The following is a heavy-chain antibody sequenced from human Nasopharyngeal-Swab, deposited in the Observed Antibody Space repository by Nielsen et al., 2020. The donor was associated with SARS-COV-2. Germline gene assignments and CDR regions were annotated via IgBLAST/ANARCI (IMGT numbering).Heavy chain of an antibody. CDR1: GFPLSTSGMC. CDR3: ARTPYSTRGLDFDY. CDR2: IDWDDDK. J-gene: IGHJ4*02. V-gene: IGHV2-70*11. D-gene: IGHD2/OR15-2a*01. Sequence: SGPTLAHPTQPLTLPCTFSGFPLSTSGMCVSWIRQPPGKALEWLARIDWDDDKYYSTSLKTRLTISKDTSKNQVVLTMTNMDPVDTATYYCARTPYSTRGLDFDYWGQGTLVTVSS.